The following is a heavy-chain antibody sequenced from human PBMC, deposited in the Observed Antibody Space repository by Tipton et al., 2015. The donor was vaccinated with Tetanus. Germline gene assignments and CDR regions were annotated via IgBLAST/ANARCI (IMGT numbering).Heavy chain of an antibody. J-gene: IGHJ4*02. CDR3: ARELHTAMGGVDN. D-gene: IGHD5-18*01. CDR2: IYYSGSS. Sequence: TLSLTCTVSGGSVTSGDHYWSWIRQHPGKGLEWIGRIYYSGSSYQNPSLRSRLTISIDTSKNQFSLELKSVTPADSAVYYCARELHTAMGGVDNWGQGTQVTVSS. CDR1: GGSVTSGDHY. V-gene: IGHV4-31*03.